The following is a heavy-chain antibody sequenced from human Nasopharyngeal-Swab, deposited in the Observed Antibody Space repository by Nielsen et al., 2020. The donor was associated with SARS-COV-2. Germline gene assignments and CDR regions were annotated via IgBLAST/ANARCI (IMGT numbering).Heavy chain of an antibody. CDR3: ARQADFWSGYVMALDY. J-gene: IGHJ4*02. V-gene: IGHV5-51*01. Sequence: KVSCKGSGYSFTSYWIGWVRQMPGKGLEWMGIIYPGDSDTRYSPSFQGQVTISADKSISTAYLQWSSLKASDTAMYYRARQADFWSGYVMALDYWGQGTLVTVSS. D-gene: IGHD3-3*01. CDR1: GYSFTSYW. CDR2: IYPGDSDT.